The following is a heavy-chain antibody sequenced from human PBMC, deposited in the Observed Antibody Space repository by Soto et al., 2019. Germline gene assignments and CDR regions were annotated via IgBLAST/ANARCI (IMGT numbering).Heavy chain of an antibody. CDR3: AHRKNEYINARHFDY. V-gene: IGHV2-5*02. Sequence: QITLKESGPALVKPTQTLTLTCSFSGLSLSTDGVTVGWIRQPPGKALEWLGLIFWDDHKRYSPSLKSRLTITKKTTKNPVVLTLTDMGHLDTGTYYCAHRKNEYINARHFDYWGQGTLVTVST. D-gene: IGHD1-1*01. CDR2: IFWDDHK. J-gene: IGHJ4*02. CDR1: GLSLSTDGVT.